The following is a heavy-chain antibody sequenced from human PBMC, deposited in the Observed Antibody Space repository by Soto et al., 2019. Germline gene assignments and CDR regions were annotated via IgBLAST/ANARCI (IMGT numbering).Heavy chain of an antibody. V-gene: IGHV1-2*04. Sequence: AASVKVSCKASGYTFTGYYMHWVRQAPGQGLEWMGWINPNSGDTDYAQKFQGWVTMTRDTSITTAYMEVSRLRSDDTAVYYCAREEKNGMDVWGQGTTVTVSS. CDR2: INPNSGDT. CDR3: AREEKNGMDV. CDR1: GYTFTGYY. J-gene: IGHJ6*02.